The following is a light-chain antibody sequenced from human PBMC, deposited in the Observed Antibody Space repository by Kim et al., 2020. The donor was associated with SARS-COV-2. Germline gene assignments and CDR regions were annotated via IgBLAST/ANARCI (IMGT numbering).Light chain of an antibody. CDR1: SGYSNYK. V-gene: IGLV9-49*01. J-gene: IGLJ3*02. CDR3: GADHGSGSNFVV. Sequence: LTCTLGSGYSNYKVDWYQQRPGKGPRFVMRVGTGGIVGSKGDGIPDRFSVLGSGLNPSLTIKNIQEEDESDYHCGADHGSGSNFVVFGGGTQLTVL. CDR2: VGTGGIVG.